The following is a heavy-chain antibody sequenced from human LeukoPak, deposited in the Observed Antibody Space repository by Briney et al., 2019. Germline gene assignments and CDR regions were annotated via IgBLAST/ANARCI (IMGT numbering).Heavy chain of an antibody. D-gene: IGHD5-18*01. CDR1: GFSYSSYA. CDR2: ISGSGDT. CDR3: AKEGGYNYGYLDS. J-gene: IGHJ4*02. V-gene: IGHV3-23*01. Sequence: GGSLRLSCAVSGFSYSSYAMSWVRQAPGKGLEGVSTISGSGDTYYVDSVKGRFTISRDNSKNTLYLQMNSLRAEDTAVYYCAKEGGYNYGYLDSWGQGTLDTVSS.